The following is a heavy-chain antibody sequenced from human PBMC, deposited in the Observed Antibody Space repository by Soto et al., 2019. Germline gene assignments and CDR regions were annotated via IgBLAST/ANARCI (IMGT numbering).Heavy chain of an antibody. Sequence: PGGSLRLSCAASGFTFSSYSMNWVRQAPGKGLEWVSSISSSSSYIYYADSVKGRFTISRDNAKNSLYLQMNSLRAEDTAVYYCVRDLSYYEILTGYYGTFDYWGQGTLVTVSS. CDR2: ISSSSSYI. D-gene: IGHD3-9*01. J-gene: IGHJ4*02. CDR3: VRDLSYYEILTGYYGTFDY. V-gene: IGHV3-21*01. CDR1: GFTFSSYS.